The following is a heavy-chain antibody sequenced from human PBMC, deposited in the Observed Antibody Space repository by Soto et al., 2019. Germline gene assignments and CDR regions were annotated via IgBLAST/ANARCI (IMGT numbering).Heavy chain of an antibody. J-gene: IGHJ4*02. Sequence: LVESGGGLVQPGGSLRLSCAASGFTVSNNYMSWVRQAPGKGLEWVSLIYSGGSTHYADSVKGRFTISRNNSKNTLYLQMSSLKVEDTAVYYCAGYSQKGDWGQGTLVTVSS. CDR1: GFTVSNNY. CDR3: AGYSQKGD. CDR2: IYSGGST. D-gene: IGHD1-26*01. V-gene: IGHV3-66*01.